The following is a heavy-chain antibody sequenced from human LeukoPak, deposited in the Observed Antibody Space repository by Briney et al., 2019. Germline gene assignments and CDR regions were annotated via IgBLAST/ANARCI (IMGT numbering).Heavy chain of an antibody. J-gene: IGHJ4*02. CDR1: GGTFSSYA. V-gene: IGHV1-69*01. CDR2: IIPIFDTA. Sequence: ASVKVSCKASGGTFSSYAISWVRQAPGQGLEWMGGIIPIFDTANYAQKFQGRVTITADESTSTAYMELSSLRSEDTAVYYCARDNEAVTTDGTRWGSLFDYWGQGTLVTVSS. D-gene: IGHD4-11*01. CDR3: ARDNEAVTTDGTRWGSLFDY.